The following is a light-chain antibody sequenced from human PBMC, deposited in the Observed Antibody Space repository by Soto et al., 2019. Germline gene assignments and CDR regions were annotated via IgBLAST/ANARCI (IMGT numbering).Light chain of an antibody. J-gene: IGLJ2*01. CDR2: EVF. CDR1: SSDVGSYNL. V-gene: IGLV2-23*02. CDR3: CSYAGRATYV. Sequence: QSALTQPASVSGSPGQSITISCTGPSSDVGSYNLLSWYQQYPGKAPKLIIFEVFKRPSGVSHRFSGSKSGNTASLTIAGLQAEDEANYYCCSYAGRATYVFGGGTKLTVL.